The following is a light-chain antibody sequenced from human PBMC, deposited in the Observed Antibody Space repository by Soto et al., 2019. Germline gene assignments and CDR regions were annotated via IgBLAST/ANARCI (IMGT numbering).Light chain of an antibody. Sequence: EIELTQSPGTLSLSPGERATLSCRASQSVISSYLAWYQQKPGQAPRLLMYGASSRATGIPDRFSGSGSGTDFTLTITRLEPEDSAVYFCQQYTGPPTTFGQGTRLEIK. CDR3: QQYTGPPTT. CDR2: GAS. CDR1: QSVISSY. V-gene: IGKV3-20*01. J-gene: IGKJ5*01.